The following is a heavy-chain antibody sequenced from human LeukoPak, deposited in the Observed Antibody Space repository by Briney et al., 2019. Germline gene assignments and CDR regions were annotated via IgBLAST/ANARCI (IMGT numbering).Heavy chain of an antibody. Sequence: GGSLRLSCAASGFTFSNHWMHWVRQAPGKGLEWVAVISYDGSNKYYADSVKGRFTISRDNSKNTLYLQMNSLRAEDTAVYYCAEDHYYDSSGVDYWGQGTLVTVSS. CDR2: ISYDGSNK. CDR1: GFTFSNHW. J-gene: IGHJ4*02. V-gene: IGHV3-30*18. CDR3: AEDHYYDSSGVDY. D-gene: IGHD3-22*01.